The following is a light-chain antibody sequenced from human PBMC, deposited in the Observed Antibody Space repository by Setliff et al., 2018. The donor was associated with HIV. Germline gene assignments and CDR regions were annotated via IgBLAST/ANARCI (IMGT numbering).Light chain of an antibody. Sequence: QSVLTQPASVSGSPGQSITISCTGTSSDVGGYNYVSWYQQHPGKAPKLIIYDVGKRPSGVSNRFSGSKSGNTASLTISGLQAEDEADYYCSSYTSSNTFYVFATGTKVTVL. CDR3: SSYTSSNTFYV. CDR1: SSDVGGYNY. J-gene: IGLJ1*01. CDR2: DVG. V-gene: IGLV2-14*01.